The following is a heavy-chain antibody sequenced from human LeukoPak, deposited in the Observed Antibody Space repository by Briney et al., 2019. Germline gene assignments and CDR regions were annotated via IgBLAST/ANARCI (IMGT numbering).Heavy chain of an antibody. CDR2: ISSSGSTI. CDR3: ARDKGGYYGMDV. D-gene: IGHD3-16*01. J-gene: IGHJ6*02. Sequence: GGSLRLSCAGSGFPFSTYAMSWVRQAPGKGLEWVSYISSSGSTIYYADSVKGRFTISRDNAKNSLYLQMNSLRAEDTAVYYCARDKGGYYGMDVWGQGTTVTVSS. V-gene: IGHV3-48*03. CDR1: GFPFSTYA.